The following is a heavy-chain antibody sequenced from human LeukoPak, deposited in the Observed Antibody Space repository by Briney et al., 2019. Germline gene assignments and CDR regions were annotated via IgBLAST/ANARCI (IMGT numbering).Heavy chain of an antibody. J-gene: IGHJ4*02. CDR1: GGSISSSSYY. V-gene: IGHV4-39*01. D-gene: IGHD6-13*01. CDR2: IYYSWST. Sequence: PSETPSLTCTVSGGSISSSSYYWGWIRQPPGKGLEWIGSIYYSWSTYYNPSLKCRVTMSVDTSKNQFSLKLSSVTAADTAVYYCASYSSSHLFVFDYWGQGTLVTVS. CDR3: ASYSSSHLFVFDY.